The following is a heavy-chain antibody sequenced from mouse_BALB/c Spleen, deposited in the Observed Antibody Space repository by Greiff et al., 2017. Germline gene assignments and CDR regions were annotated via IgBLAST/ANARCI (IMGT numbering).Heavy chain of an antibody. D-gene: IGHD4-1*01. Sequence: QVQLQQSGAELVKPGASVKLSCKASGYTFTSYWMHWVKQRPGQGLEWIGEIDPSDSYTNYNQKFKGKATLTVDKSSSTAYMQLSSLTSEDSAVYYSAKSTGETGGGGYYAMDYRGEGTSVTVSS. CDR2: IDPSDSYT. J-gene: IGHJ4*01. CDR3: AKSTGETGGGGYYAMDY. CDR1: GYTFTSYW. V-gene: IGHV1-69*02.